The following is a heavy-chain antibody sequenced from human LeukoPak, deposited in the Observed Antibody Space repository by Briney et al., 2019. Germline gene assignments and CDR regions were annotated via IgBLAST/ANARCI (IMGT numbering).Heavy chain of an antibody. CDR2: IYTSGST. CDR1: GGSISSGSYY. Sequence: PSQTLSLTCTVSGGSISSGSYYWSWIRQPAGKGLEWIGRIYTSGSTNYNPSLKSRVTISVDTSKNQFSLKLSSVTAADTAVYYRARGSLHYYYMDVWGKGTTVTVSS. V-gene: IGHV4-61*02. J-gene: IGHJ6*03. CDR3: ARGSLHYYYMDV. D-gene: IGHD2-15*01.